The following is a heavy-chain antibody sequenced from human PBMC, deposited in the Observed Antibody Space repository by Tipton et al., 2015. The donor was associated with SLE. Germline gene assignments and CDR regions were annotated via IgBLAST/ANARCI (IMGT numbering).Heavy chain of an antibody. J-gene: IGHJ6*03. Sequence: TLSLTCAVYGGSFSSYYWSWIRQPPGKGLEWIGYIYYSGSTNYNPSLKSRVTISVDTSKNQFSLKLSSVTAADTAVYYCARDPSSGRGYYMDVWGKGTTVTVSS. D-gene: IGHD3-22*01. V-gene: IGHV4-59*01. CDR2: IYYSGST. CDR3: ARDPSSGRGYYMDV. CDR1: GGSFSSYY.